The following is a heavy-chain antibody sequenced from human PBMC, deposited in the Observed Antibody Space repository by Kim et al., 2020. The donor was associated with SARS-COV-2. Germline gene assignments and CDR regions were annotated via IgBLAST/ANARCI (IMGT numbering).Heavy chain of an antibody. J-gene: IGHJ4*02. V-gene: IGHV1-69*01. Sequence: YAQKFQGRVTITADESTSTAYLELSRLRSEDTAVYYCATYYDFWIGYFDYWGQGTLVTVSS. D-gene: IGHD3-3*01. CDR3: ATYYDFWIGYFDY.